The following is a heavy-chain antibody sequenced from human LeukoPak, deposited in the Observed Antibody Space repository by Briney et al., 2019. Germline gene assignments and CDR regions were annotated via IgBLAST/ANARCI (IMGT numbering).Heavy chain of an antibody. CDR2: IYPGDSDT. Sequence: GESLKISCKGSGYSFTSYWIGWVPQMPGKGLEWMGIIYPGDSDTRYSPSFQGQVTISADKSISTAYLQWSSLKASGTAMYYCARLHSSSSDYFDYWGQGTLVTVSS. J-gene: IGHJ4*02. CDR1: GYSFTSYW. CDR3: ARLHSSSSDYFDY. D-gene: IGHD6-6*01. V-gene: IGHV5-51*01.